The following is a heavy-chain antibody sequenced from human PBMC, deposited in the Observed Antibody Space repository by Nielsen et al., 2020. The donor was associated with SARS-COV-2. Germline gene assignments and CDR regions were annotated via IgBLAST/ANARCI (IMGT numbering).Heavy chain of an antibody. CDR3: ARDLTFGAYWFDP. V-gene: IGHV3-33*01. D-gene: IGHD3/OR15-3a*01. Sequence: GESLKISCEGSGFTVSSHGMHWVRQPPGKGLEWVAHMWYHGGNENYTDSVRGRFTISRDISKNTVYLQMNSLKVEDTAVYYCARDLTFGAYWFDPWSQGTLVTVSS. CDR2: MWYHGGNE. J-gene: IGHJ5*02. CDR1: GFTVSSHG.